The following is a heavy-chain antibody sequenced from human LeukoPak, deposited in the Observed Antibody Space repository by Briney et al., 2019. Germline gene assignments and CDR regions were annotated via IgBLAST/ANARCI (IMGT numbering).Heavy chain of an antibody. CDR3: ATGGSYSSGP. CDR1: GGTFISYA. V-gene: IGHV1-69*06. Sequence: GASVKVSCKASGGTFISYAISWGGQAPGQGLEWMGGIIPIFGTANYAQKFQGRVTITAYKSTSTAYMELSSLRSEDTAVYYCATGGSYSSGPWGQGTLVTVSS. CDR2: IIPIFGTA. D-gene: IGHD6-19*01. J-gene: IGHJ5*02.